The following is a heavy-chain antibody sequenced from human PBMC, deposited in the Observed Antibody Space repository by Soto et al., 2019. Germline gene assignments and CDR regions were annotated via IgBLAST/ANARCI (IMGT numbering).Heavy chain of an antibody. D-gene: IGHD2-21*02. V-gene: IGHV1-3*05. CDR1: GYTFTSYA. CDR2: INAGNGNT. Sequence: QVQLVQSGAEEKKPGASVKVSCKASGYTFTSYAMHWVRQAPGQRLEWMGWINAGNGNTKYLQKFQGRVTINRDTSASTAHIELSSLRSEDTAVYYCARSIVVVTALDYWGQGNLVTDSS. J-gene: IGHJ4*02. CDR3: ARSIVVVTALDY.